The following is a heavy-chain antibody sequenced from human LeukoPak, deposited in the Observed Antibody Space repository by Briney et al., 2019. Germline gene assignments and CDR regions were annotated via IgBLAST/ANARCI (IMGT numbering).Heavy chain of an antibody. CDR1: VFTFDDYA. V-gene: IGHV3-9*01. J-gene: IGHJ4*02. CDR2: ISWNSGTI. CDR3: ARVGYFASGNFYNDRGGFDY. D-gene: IGHD3-10*01. Sequence: GGSLRLSCAASVFTFDDYAMHWVRQAPGKGLEWVSVISWNSGTIGYADSVKGRFTISRDNAKNTLYLQMNSLRAEDTAVYYCARVGYFASGNFYNDRGGFDYWGQGTLVTVSS.